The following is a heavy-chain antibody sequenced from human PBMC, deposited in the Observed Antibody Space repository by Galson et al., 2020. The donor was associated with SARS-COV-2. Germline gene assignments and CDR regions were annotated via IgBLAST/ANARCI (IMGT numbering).Heavy chain of an antibody. J-gene: IGHJ4*02. Sequence: GESLKISCAVSGFSIDEFGMSWVRQAPGKGLEWVSGINWNGGSTGYAGSVQGRFIISRDNAKNSLYLQMSSLRVEDTALYYCARDRPVAGLDYWGQGTPVTVSS. CDR3: ARDRPVAGLDY. CDR1: GFSIDEFG. D-gene: IGHD6-19*01. V-gene: IGHV3-20*04. CDR2: INWNGGST.